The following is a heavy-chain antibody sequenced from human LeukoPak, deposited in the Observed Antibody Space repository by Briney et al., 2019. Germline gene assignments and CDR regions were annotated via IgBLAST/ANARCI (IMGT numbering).Heavy chain of an antibody. CDR3: ARGPDCSSTSCANLPHWFDP. Sequence: PGGSLRLTCAASGFTFSSYWVSWVCQAPGKGLEWVANIKQDGSEKYYVDSVKGRFTISRDNANNSLYLQMNSLRAEDTAVYYCARGPDCSSTSCANLPHWFDPWGQGTLVTVSS. CDR2: IKQDGSEK. D-gene: IGHD2-2*01. CDR1: GFTFSSYW. V-gene: IGHV3-7*01. J-gene: IGHJ5*02.